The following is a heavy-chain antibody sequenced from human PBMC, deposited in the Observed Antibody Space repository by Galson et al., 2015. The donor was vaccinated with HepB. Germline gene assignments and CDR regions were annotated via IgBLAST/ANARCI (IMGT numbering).Heavy chain of an antibody. Sequence: QSGAEVKKPGESLKISCKGSGSSFTSCWIGWVRQMPGKGLEWMGIIYPGDSDTRYSPSFQGQVTISADKSISTAYLQWSSLKASDTAMYYCARWGAPEGGFGELLFDYWGQGTLVTVSS. J-gene: IGHJ4*02. D-gene: IGHD3-10*01. CDR2: IYPGDSDT. CDR1: GSSFTSCW. CDR3: ARWGAPEGGFGELLFDY. V-gene: IGHV5-51*03.